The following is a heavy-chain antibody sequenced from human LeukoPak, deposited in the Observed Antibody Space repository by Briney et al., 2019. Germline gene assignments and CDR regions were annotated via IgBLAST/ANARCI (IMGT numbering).Heavy chain of an antibody. CDR2: INPSGGST. CDR3: ASGGVFGAFDI. CDR1: GYTFTGYY. J-gene: IGHJ3*02. Sequence: ASVKVSCKASGYTFTGYYMHWVRQAPGQGLEWMGIINPSGGSTSYAQKFQGRVTMTRDMSTSTVYMELSSLRSEDTAVYYCASGGVFGAFDIWGQGTMVTVSS. V-gene: IGHV1-46*01. D-gene: IGHD3-16*01.